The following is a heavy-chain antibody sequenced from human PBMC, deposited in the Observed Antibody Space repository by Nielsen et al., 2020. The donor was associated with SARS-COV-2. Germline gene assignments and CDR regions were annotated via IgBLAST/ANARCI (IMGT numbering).Heavy chain of an antibody. Sequence: ASVKVSCKASGYPFHAYGITWVRQAPGLWLEWMAWINTYNGITYYAEKFRDRVTVTTDTPTTTAYLEMRSLRSDDTAVYFCAREEQWVIKDWGQGTLVTVSS. J-gene: IGHJ4*02. CDR2: INTYNGIT. CDR3: AREEQWVIKD. V-gene: IGHV1-18*01. CDR1: GYPFHAYG. D-gene: IGHD1-26*01.